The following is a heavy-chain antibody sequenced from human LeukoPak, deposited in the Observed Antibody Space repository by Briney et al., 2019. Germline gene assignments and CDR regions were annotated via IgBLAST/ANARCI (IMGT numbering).Heavy chain of an antibody. J-gene: IGHJ4*02. CDR1: GGSISSSNW. V-gene: IGHV4-4*02. D-gene: IGHD3-22*01. Sequence: PSGTLSLTCAVSGGSISSSNWWSWVRQPPGKGLEWIGEIYHSGSTNYNPSLKSRVTISVDKSKNQFSLKLSSVTAADTAVYYCASFYYDSSGYYVDYWGQGTLVTVSS. CDR3: ASFYYDSSGYYVDY. CDR2: IYHSGST.